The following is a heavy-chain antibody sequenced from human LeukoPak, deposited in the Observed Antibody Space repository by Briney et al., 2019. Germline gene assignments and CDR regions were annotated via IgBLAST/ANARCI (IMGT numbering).Heavy chain of an antibody. D-gene: IGHD6-19*01. CDR1: GYTLTELS. CDR3: ATWSDSSGWPMFDY. V-gene: IGHV1-24*01. J-gene: IGHJ4*02. CDR2: FDPEDGET. Sequence: GASVKVSCKVSGYTLTELSMHWVRQAPGKGLEWMGGFDPEDGETIYAQKFQGRVTMTKDTSTDTAYMELSSLRSEDTAVYYCATWSDSSGWPMFDYWGQGTLVTVSS.